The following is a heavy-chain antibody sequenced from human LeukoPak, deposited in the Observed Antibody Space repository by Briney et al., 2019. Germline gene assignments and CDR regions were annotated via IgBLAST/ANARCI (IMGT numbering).Heavy chain of an antibody. Sequence: GGSLRLSCAASVFTFSSYAMSWVRQAPGKGLEWVSAISGSGGSTYYADSVKGRFTISRDNSKNTLYLQMNSLRAEDTAVYYCAKSSIAAAAPYYFDYWGQGTLVTVSS. J-gene: IGHJ4*02. D-gene: IGHD6-13*01. CDR3: AKSSIAAAAPYYFDY. V-gene: IGHV3-23*01. CDR2: ISGSGGST. CDR1: VFTFSSYA.